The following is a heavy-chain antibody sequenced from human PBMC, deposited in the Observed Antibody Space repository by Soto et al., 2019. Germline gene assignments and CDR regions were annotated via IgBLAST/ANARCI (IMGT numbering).Heavy chain of an antibody. J-gene: IGHJ5*02. CDR3: AKDREVSPHWFDP. D-gene: IGHD1-26*01. CDR1: GFTFSSYA. V-gene: IGHV3-23*01. Sequence: EVQLLESGGGLVQPGGSLRLSCAASGFTFSSYAMSWVRQAPGKGLEWVAGISGSGGTTYYADSVKGRFTTSRDNSKNTLYLQMNSLRVEDTAVYYCAKDREVSPHWFDPWGQGTLVTVSS. CDR2: ISGSGGTT.